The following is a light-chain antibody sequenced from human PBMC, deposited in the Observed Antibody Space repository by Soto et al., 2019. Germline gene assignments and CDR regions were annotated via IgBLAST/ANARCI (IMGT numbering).Light chain of an antibody. V-gene: IGKV4-1*01. J-gene: IGKJ2*01. CDR1: QSVLYSSNNKNY. Sequence: DIVMTQSPDSLAVSLGERATINCKSSQSVLYSSNNKNYLAWYQQKPGQPPKLLISWASTRESGVPDRFSGSGSGTDFTLTISSLQAGDVAVYYCQHYYSTPNIFGQGTKLEIK. CDR3: QHYYSTPNI. CDR2: WAS.